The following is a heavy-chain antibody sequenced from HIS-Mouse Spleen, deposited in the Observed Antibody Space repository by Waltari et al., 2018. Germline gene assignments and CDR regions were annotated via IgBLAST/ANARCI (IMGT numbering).Heavy chain of an antibody. CDR2: IYYSGST. J-gene: IGHJ3*02. V-gene: IGHV4-31*03. Sequence: QVQLQESGPGLVKPSQTLSLTCTVSGGSISSGGYYWSWIRQHPGKGLEWIGYIYYSGSTYYNPSLKSRVTISVDTSKNQFSLKLSSVTAADTAVYYCARASFAPHCGGDCYTDAFDIWGQGTMVTVSS. CDR1: GGSISSGGYY. CDR3: ARASFAPHCGGDCYTDAFDI. D-gene: IGHD2-21*02.